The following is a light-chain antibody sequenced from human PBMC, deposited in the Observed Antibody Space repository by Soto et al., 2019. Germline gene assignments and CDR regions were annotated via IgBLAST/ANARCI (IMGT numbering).Light chain of an antibody. V-gene: IGKV3-20*01. CDR2: GSS. CDR1: QSVSRNS. Sequence: EIVLTQSPGTLSLSPGERATLSCRASQSVSRNSLAWYQQQPGQAPRLPIYGSSSRATDIPDRFSGSGSGTDFTLIVSRLEPEDFAVYFCQQYGTSPPTFGPGTKVDIK. CDR3: QQYGTSPPT. J-gene: IGKJ3*01.